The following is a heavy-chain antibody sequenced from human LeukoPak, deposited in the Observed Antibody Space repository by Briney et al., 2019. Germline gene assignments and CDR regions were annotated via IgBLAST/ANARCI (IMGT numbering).Heavy chain of an antibody. CDR2: VIPIFSTA. J-gene: IGHJ3*02. D-gene: IGHD6-13*01. CDR1: GGTFSNYA. Sequence: GASVKASCKASGGTFSNYAIGWVRQAPGQGLEWMGGVIPIFSTANYAQKFQGRVTITADRSTSTAYMELSSLRSEDTAVYYCARDRSLYSSTRYVPRDGFDIWGQGTMVTVSS. CDR3: ARDRSLYSSTRYVPRDGFDI. V-gene: IGHV1-69*06.